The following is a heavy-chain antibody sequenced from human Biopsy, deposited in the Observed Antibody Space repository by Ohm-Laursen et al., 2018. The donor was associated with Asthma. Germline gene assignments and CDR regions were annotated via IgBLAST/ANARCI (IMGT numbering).Heavy chain of an antibody. J-gene: IGHJ6*02. D-gene: IGHD4-11*01. CDR3: ALKYRNSVFPEYGMDV. Sequence: LSLTCAASGFTFSSYAFNWVRQAPGKGLEWVSYITGSGSTIYYADSVKGRFTLSRDNAKNSLYLQMNSLRDEDTAVYYCALKYRNSVFPEYGMDVWGQGTTVTVS. CDR1: GFTFSSYA. CDR2: ITGSGSTI. V-gene: IGHV3-48*02.